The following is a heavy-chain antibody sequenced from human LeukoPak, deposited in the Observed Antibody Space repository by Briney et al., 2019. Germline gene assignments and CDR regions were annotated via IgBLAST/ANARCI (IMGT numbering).Heavy chain of an antibody. J-gene: IGHJ4*02. V-gene: IGHV4-4*07. CDR3: ARENRGSYRKFDY. D-gene: IGHD1-26*01. CDR1: GGSISSYY. CDR2: IYTSGST. Sequence: SETLSLTCTVSGGSISSYYWSWIRQPAGKGLEWIGRIYTSGSTNYNASLKSRVSMSVDTSKNQFSLKLSSVTAADTAVFYCARENRGSYRKFDYWGQGTLVTVSS.